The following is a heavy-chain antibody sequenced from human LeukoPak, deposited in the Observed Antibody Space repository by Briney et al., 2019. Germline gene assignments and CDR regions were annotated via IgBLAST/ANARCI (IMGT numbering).Heavy chain of an antibody. V-gene: IGHV1-69*13. D-gene: IGHD2-15*01. CDR2: IIPIFGTA. Sequence: SVKVSCKASGYTFTGYYMHWVRQAPGQGLEWMGGIIPIFGTANYAQKFQGRVTITADESTSTAYMELSSLRSEDTAVYYCARPKYCSGGSCYGGYDYWGQGTLVTVSS. CDR3: ARPKYCSGGSCYGGYDY. CDR1: GYTFTGYY. J-gene: IGHJ4*02.